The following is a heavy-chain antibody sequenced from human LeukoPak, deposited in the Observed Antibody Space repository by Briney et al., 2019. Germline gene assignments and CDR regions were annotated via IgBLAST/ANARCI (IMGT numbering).Heavy chain of an antibody. J-gene: IGHJ4*02. CDR3: ARGYPKYSGGYHFDY. V-gene: IGHV3-7*01. CDR2: IKQDGSEK. D-gene: IGHD1-26*01. Sequence: GGSLRLSCAASGFTFSSYWMSWVRQAPGKGLEWVANIKQDGSEKYYADSVKGRFTISRDNAKNSLYLQMNSLRAEDTAVYYCARGYPKYSGGYHFDYWGEGTLVTVSS. CDR1: GFTFSSYW.